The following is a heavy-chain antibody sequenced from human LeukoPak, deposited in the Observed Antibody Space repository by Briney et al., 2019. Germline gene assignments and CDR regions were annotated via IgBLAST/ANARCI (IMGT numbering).Heavy chain of an antibody. CDR2: IYSGGST. Sequence: GFLRLSCVASGFNVSSNHMSWVRQAPGKGLEWVSVIYSGGSTYYADSVKGRFTISRDNSKNTLYLQMNSLRAEDTAVYYCASGSGSYRTPYYYMDVWGTGTTVTVSS. CDR3: ASGSGSYRTPYYYMDV. CDR1: GFNVSSNH. J-gene: IGHJ6*03. D-gene: IGHD3-10*01. V-gene: IGHV3-53*01.